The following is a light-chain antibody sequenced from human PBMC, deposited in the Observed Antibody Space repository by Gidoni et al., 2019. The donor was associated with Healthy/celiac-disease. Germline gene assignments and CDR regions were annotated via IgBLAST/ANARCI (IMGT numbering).Light chain of an antibody. V-gene: IGKV4-1*01. CDR3: QQYYSTPRT. J-gene: IGKJ4*02. CDR1: QSVLYSPNNKNY. CDR2: WAS. Sequence: TQSPDTLSVSLGERATINCKSSQSVLYSPNNKNYLAWYQQKPGQPPKLLIYWASSRESGVPDRFSGSGSGTDFTLTISRLQAEDVAVYYCQQYYSTPRTFGGGTKVEIK.